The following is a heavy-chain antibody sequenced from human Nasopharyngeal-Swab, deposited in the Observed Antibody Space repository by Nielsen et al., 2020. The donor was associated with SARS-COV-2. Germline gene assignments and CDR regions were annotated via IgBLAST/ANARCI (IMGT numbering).Heavy chain of an antibody. CDR2: IGTAGDT. Sequence: GSLRLSRAASGFTFSSYDMHWVRQATGKGLEWVSAIGTAGDTYYPGSVKGRFTISRENAKNSLYLQMNSLRAGDTAVYYCARARPDIVVVPAALLFDPWGQGTLVTVSS. CDR3: ARARPDIVVVPAALLFDP. J-gene: IGHJ5*02. V-gene: IGHV3-13*04. D-gene: IGHD2-2*01. CDR1: GFTFSSYD.